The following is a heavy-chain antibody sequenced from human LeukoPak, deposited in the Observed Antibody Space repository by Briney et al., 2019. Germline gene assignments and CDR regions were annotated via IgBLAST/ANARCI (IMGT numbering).Heavy chain of an antibody. V-gene: IGHV4-4*07. CDR1: GRSITSHY. Sequence: SQTLSPTCPLSGRSITSHYWSWIRQPAGKGLDWNGHFYTSGGTYYNPSLKGRVTISVDTSKKQVSMKLNSVTAAGSAVYDGARGRGSGTYYRATYDFWGQGTLVTVSA. CDR3: ARGRGSGTYYRATYDF. CDR2: FYTSGGT. J-gene: IGHJ4*02. D-gene: IGHD3-10*01.